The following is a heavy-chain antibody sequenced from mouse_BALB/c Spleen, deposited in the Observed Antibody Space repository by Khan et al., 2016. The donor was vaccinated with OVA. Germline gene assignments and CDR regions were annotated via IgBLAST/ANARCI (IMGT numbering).Heavy chain of an antibody. D-gene: IGHD2-14*01. Sequence: EVQLQESGPSLVKPSQTLFLTCSVTGDSITSGYWCWIRKFPGNKLEYMGYILYSGSTYYNSALKSRSSITRHTSQNQHYLQLNSVTTEDTATYDCARSTYRYAFAYWGQGTLITVSA. CDR2: ILYSGST. CDR3: ARSTYRYAFAY. V-gene: IGHV3-8*02. CDR1: GDSITSGY. J-gene: IGHJ3*01.